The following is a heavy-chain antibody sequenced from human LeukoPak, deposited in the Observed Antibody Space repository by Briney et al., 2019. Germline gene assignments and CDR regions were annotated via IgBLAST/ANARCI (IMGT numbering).Heavy chain of an antibody. J-gene: IGHJ4*02. CDR1: GFTFNNYA. CDR3: ARGMGASTYYFDY. V-gene: IGHV3-23*01. Sequence: GGSLKLSCAASGFTFNNYAMSWVRQAPGKGLEWVSIISGGAGSTYYADSLKGRFTISRDNSKNTLYLQMNSLRAEDTAMYYCARGMGASTYYFDYWGQGTLVTVSS. D-gene: IGHD3-16*01. CDR2: ISGGAGST.